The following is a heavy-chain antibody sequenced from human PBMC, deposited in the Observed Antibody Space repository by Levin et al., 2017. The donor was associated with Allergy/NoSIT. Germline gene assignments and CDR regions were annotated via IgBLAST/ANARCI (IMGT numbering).Heavy chain of an antibody. CDR1: GFTFSSYG. D-gene: IGHD3-10*01. Sequence: GESLKISCAASGFTFSSYGMHWVRQAPGKGLEWVAVISYAGSKKYYADSVKGRLTISRDNSKNMVYLQMNSLRAEDTAVYYCARDGTHYYGSGSSTEDYYGMDVWGQGTTFTVS. V-gene: IGHV3-30*03. J-gene: IGHJ6*02. CDR2: ISYAGSKK. CDR3: ARDGTHYYGSGSSTEDYYGMDV.